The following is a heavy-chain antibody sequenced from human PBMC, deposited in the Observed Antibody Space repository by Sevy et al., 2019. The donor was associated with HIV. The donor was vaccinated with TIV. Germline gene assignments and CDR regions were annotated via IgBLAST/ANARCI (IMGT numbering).Heavy chain of an antibody. J-gene: IGHJ5*02. V-gene: IGHV4-30-4*01. CDR1: GGSISSGDYY. Sequence: SETLSLTCTVSGGSISSGDYYWSWIRQPPGKGLECIGYIYYSGSTYYNPSLKSRVTISVDTSKNQFSLKLSSVTAADTAVYYCARAIDDWFDPWVQGTLVTVSS. CDR2: IYYSGST. CDR3: ARAIDDWFDP.